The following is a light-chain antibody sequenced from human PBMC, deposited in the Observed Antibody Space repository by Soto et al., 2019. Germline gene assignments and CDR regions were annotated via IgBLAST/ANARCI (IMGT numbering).Light chain of an antibody. CDR3: QQYGSSQYT. CDR1: QSVSSNY. V-gene: IGKV3-20*01. CDR2: GAS. Sequence: EIVLTQSPGTLSLSPGERATLSCSASQSVSSNYLAWYQQKPGQTPRLLIYGASSRATDIPGRFSGSGSGTDFTLTISRLEPEDFAVYYCQQYGSSQYTFGQGTKLEIK. J-gene: IGKJ2*01.